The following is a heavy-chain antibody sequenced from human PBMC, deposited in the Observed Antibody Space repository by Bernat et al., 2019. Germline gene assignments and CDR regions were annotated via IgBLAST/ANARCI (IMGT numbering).Heavy chain of an antibody. V-gene: IGHV1-69*01. CDR3: ARDRIAVAGGLGVTAFDI. J-gene: IGHJ3*02. D-gene: IGHD6-19*01. CDR2: IIPIFGTA. Sequence: QVQLVQSGAEVKKPGSSVKVSCKASGGTFSSYAISWVRQAPGQGLEWMGGIIPIFGTANYAQKFQGRVTITADESTSTAYMELSSLRSEDTAVYYCARDRIAVAGGLGVTAFDIWGQGTMVTVSS. CDR1: GGTFSSYA.